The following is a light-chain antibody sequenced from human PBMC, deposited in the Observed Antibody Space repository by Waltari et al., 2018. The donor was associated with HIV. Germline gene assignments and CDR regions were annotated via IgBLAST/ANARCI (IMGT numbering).Light chain of an antibody. CDR1: SSYIGRKT. CDR2: SND. J-gene: IGLJ3*02. V-gene: IGLV1-44*01. CDR3: AAWDDSLNVWV. Sequence: QSVLTQPPSASGTPGQRITIACSGSSSYIGRKTVDWYQQVPGMAPKLLIYSNDQRPSGIPDRFSGSKSGTSASLAVSGLQSEDEADYYCAAWDDSLNVWVFGGGTKLTVL.